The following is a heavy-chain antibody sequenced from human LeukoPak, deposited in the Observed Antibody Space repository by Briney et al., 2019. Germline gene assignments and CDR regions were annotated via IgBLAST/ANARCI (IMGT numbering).Heavy chain of an antibody. CDR3: ARDMTTVVNWYFDL. J-gene: IGHJ2*01. CDR1: GGSISSYY. V-gene: IGHV4-59*01. CDR2: IYYSGST. D-gene: IGHD4-23*01. Sequence: SETLTLTCTVSGGSISSYYWSWIRQPPGKGLEWIGYIYYSGSTNYNPSLKRRVTISVDTSKNQYSLKLSSVTAADTAVYYCARDMTTVVNWYFDLWGRGTLVTVSS.